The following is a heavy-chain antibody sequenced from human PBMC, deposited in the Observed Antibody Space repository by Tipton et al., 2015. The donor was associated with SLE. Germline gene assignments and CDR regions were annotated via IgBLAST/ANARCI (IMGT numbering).Heavy chain of an antibody. V-gene: IGHV4-34*01. D-gene: IGHD3-3*01. CDR1: GGSFSGYY. Sequence: TLSLTCAVYGGSFSGYYWSWIRQPPGKGLEWIGEINHSGSTNYSPSLKSRVTISVDTSKNQFSLKLSSVTAADTAVYYCARGGYDFWSGPGSYWGQGTLVTVSS. J-gene: IGHJ4*02. CDR2: INHSGST. CDR3: ARGGYDFWSGPGSY.